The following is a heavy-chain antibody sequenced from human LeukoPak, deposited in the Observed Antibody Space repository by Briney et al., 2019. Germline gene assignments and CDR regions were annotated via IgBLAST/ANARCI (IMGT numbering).Heavy chain of an antibody. D-gene: IGHD5-24*01. J-gene: IGHJ3*02. CDR1: GGTFSSYA. CDR3: ARDGYNYFLAFDI. CDR2: IIPIFGTA. Sequence: SVKVSYKASGGTFSSYAISWVRQAPGQGVEWMGGIIPIFGTANYAQKFQGRVTITADESTSTAYMELSSLRSEDTAVYYCARDGYNYFLAFDIWGQGTMVTVSS. V-gene: IGHV1-69*01.